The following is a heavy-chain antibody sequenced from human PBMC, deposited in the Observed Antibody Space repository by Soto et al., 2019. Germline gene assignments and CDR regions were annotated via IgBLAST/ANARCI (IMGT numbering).Heavy chain of an antibody. D-gene: IGHD3-16*01. CDR1: GYTFTSYG. CDR2: ISAYNGNT. V-gene: IGHV1-18*03. J-gene: IGHJ4*01. CDR3: GRGSNDSGL. Sequence: QVQLVQSGAEVKKPGASVKVSCKASGYTFTSYGISWVRQAPGQGLEWMGWISAYNGNTNYAQKLQGRVTMTTDTSRSTDCMELMILTSDDVAVYYCGRGSNDSGLRGHGTLVTGSS.